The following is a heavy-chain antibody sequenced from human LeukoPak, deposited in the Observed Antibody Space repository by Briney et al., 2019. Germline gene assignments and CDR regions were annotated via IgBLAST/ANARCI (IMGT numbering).Heavy chain of an antibody. CDR3: ARAQLFDAFDI. D-gene: IGHD5-18*01. CDR1: GFTFSSYD. J-gene: IGHJ3*02. CDR2: IGTAGDT. V-gene: IGHV3-13*01. Sequence: PGGSLRLSCAASGFTFSSYDMHWVRQATGKGLEWVSAIGTAGDTYYPGSVKGRFTISRENAKNSLYLQMNGLRAGDTAVYYCARAQLFDAFDIWGQGTMVTVSS.